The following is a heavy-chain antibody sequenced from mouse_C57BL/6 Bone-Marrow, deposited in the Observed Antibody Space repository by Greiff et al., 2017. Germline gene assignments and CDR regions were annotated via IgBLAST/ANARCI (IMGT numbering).Heavy chain of an antibody. V-gene: IGHV1-55*01. CDR3: DTTVVVPHWYFDV. D-gene: IGHD1-1*01. J-gene: IGHJ1*03. CDR2: IYPGSGST. CDR1: GYTFTSYW. Sequence: QVQLQQPGAELVKPGASVKMSCKASGYTFTSYWITWVKQRPGQGLEWIGDIYPGSGSTNYNEKFKSKATLTVDTASSTAYMQLSSLTSEDSAVYYCDTTVVVPHWYFDVWGTGTTVTVSS.